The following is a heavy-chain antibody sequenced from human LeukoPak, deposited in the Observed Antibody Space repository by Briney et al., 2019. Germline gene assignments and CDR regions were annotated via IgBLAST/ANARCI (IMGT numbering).Heavy chain of an antibody. Sequence: PGGSLRLSCAASGFTFSSYWMSWVRQAPGKGLEWVASIKQDGSEKYYVDSVRGRFTISRDNAKNSLYLQMNTLRAEDTAMYYCARDPGNHSGAWGQGTLVTVSS. CDR3: ARDPGNHSGA. V-gene: IGHV3-7*05. J-gene: IGHJ5*02. CDR1: GFTFSSYW. CDR2: IKQDGSEK. D-gene: IGHD6-19*01.